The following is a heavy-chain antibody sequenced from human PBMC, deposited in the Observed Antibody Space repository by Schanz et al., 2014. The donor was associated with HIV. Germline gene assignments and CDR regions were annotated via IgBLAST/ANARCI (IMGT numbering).Heavy chain of an antibody. CDR1: GFSFINYG. D-gene: IGHD1-26*01. Sequence: QVQLVDSGGGVVQPGGSLRLSCAASGFSFINYGMHWVRQAPGKGLEWVAVISYDGSNKYYADSVKGRFTISRDNSKNTLYLQMNSLRAEDTAVYYCAKDGSWEAFDVFDIWGKGTMVTVSS. CDR2: ISYDGSNK. CDR3: AKDGSWEAFDVFDI. J-gene: IGHJ3*02. V-gene: IGHV3-30*18.